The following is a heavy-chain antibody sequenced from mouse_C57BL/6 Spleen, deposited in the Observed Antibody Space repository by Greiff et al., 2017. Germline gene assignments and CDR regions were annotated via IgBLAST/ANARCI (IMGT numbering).Heavy chain of an antibody. CDR3: ARDTTGGYFDV. J-gene: IGHJ1*03. CDR2: IDPSDSYT. V-gene: IGHV1-69*01. Sequence: QVQLQQPGAELVMPGASVKLSCKASGYTFTSYWMHWVKQRPGQGLEWIGEIDPSDSYTNYNQKFKGKSTLTVDKSSSTAYMQLSGLTSEYSAVYYCARDTTGGYFDVWGTGTTVTVSS. CDR1: GYTFTSYW. D-gene: IGHD1-1*01.